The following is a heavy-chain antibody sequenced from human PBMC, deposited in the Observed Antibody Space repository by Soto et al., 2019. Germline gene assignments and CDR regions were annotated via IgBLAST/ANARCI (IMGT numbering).Heavy chain of an antibody. D-gene: IGHD2-15*01. CDR1: GGTFSSYA. CDR2: IIPIFGTA. Sequence: SVKVSCKASGGTFSSYAISWVRPAPGQGLEWMGGIIPIFGTANYAQKFQGRVTITADKSTSTAYMELSSLRSEDTAVYYCARGITATRYYSMDVWGQGTTVTVSS. V-gene: IGHV1-69*06. CDR3: ARGITATRYYSMDV. J-gene: IGHJ6*02.